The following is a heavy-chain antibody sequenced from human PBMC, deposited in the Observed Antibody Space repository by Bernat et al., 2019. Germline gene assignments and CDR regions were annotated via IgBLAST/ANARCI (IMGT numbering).Heavy chain of an antibody. CDR2: ISYDGSNK. CDR1: GFTFSSYG. J-gene: IGHJ3*02. Sequence: QVHLVESGGGVVQPGRSLRLSCAASGFTFSSYGMHWVRQAPGKGLEWVAVISYDGSNKYYADSVKGRFTISRDNSKNTLYLQMNSLRAEDTAVYYCAKLSVLYYYDSSEAAFDIWGQGTMVTVSS. V-gene: IGHV3-30*18. D-gene: IGHD3-22*01. CDR3: AKLSVLYYYDSSEAAFDI.